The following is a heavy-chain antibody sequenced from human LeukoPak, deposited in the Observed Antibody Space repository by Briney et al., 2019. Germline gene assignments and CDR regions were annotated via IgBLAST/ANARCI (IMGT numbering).Heavy chain of an antibody. V-gene: IGHV4-39*07. CDR3: ARGGRDGSPYGDAFDI. D-gene: IGHD5-24*01. CDR2: IYYSGST. CDR1: GGSISSSSYY. J-gene: IGHJ3*02. Sequence: RSETLSLTCTVSGGSISSSSYYWGWIRQPPGKGLEWIGSIYYSGSTYYNPSLKSRVTISVDTSKNQFSLKLSSVTAADTAVYYCARGGRDGSPYGDAFDIWGQGTMVTVSS.